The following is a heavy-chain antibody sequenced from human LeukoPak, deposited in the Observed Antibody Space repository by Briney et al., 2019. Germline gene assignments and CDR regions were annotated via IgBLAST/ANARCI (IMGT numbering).Heavy chain of an antibody. V-gene: IGHV3-23*01. J-gene: IGHJ4*02. CDR3: AKGGCPSCYSSSGY. Sequence: QPGGSLRLSCAASGFTFSTYAMSSVRQAPGKGLEWVSAICGSDGSRYYADSVKGRFTISRDNSKNTLYLQMNSLRGEDTAVYYCAKGGCPSCYSSSGYWGQGTLVTVSS. CDR1: GFTFSTYA. CDR2: ICGSDGSR. D-gene: IGHD2-2*01.